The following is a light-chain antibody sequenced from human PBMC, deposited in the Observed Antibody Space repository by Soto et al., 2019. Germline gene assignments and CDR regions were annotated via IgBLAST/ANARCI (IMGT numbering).Light chain of an antibody. Sequence: EIVLTHSPATLALSPGERATLSCRASQSVRNYLAWYQQKLGRAPRLLIYDASTRATGIPARFSGSGSGTDLTLNSSSLEPEDLAVYYSQQRSDRGTVGGGTQVDIK. J-gene: IGKJ4*01. V-gene: IGKV3-11*01. CDR2: DAS. CDR3: QQRSDRGT. CDR1: QSVRNY.